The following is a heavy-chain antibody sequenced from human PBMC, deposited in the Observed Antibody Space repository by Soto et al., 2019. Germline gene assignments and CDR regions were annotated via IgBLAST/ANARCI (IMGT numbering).Heavy chain of an antibody. V-gene: IGHV3-21*01. D-gene: IGHD6-13*01. CDR3: ARDPTGIAAAAFDY. Sequence: EVQLVESGGGLVKPGGSLRLSCAASGFTFSSYSMNWVRQAPGKGLEWVSSISSSSSYIYYADSVKGRFTISRDNAKNSLYLQMNSLRAEDTAVYYCARDPTGIAAAAFDYWGQGTLVTVSS. J-gene: IGHJ4*02. CDR2: ISSSSSYI. CDR1: GFTFSSYS.